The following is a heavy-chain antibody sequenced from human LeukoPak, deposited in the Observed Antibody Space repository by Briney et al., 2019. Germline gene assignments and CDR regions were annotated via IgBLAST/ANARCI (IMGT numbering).Heavy chain of an antibody. Sequence: GASVKVSCKASGGTLSSYAISWVRQAPGQGLEWMGGIIPIFGTTNYAQKFQDRVTITADKSTSTAYMELSSLRSEDTAVYYCARVAAEVVGVPGAIGFGWLRRDYYYMDVWGKGTTVTVSS. CDR1: GGTLSSYA. CDR3: ARVAAEVVGVPGAIGFGWLRRDYYYMDV. V-gene: IGHV1-69*06. D-gene: IGHD2-2*02. CDR2: IIPIFGTT. J-gene: IGHJ6*03.